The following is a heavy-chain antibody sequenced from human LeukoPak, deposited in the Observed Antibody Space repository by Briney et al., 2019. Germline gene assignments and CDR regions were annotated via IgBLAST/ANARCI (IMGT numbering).Heavy chain of an antibody. V-gene: IGHV4-34*01. D-gene: IGHD2-2*02. CDR3: AREKGYCSSTSCYTGLGY. Sequence: SETLSLTCAVYGGSFSGYYWGWIRQPPGKGLEWIGSIYYSGSTYYNPSLKSRVTISVDTSKNQFSLKLSSVTAADTAVYYCAREKGYCSSTSCYTGLGYWGQGTLVTVSS. CDR1: GGSFSGYY. CDR2: IYYSGST. J-gene: IGHJ4*02.